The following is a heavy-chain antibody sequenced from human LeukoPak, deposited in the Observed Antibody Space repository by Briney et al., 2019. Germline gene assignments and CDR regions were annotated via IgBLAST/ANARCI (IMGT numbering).Heavy chain of an antibody. CDR2: ISYDGSNK. J-gene: IGHJ4*02. D-gene: IGHD4-17*01. CDR3: ARGITVTTTPFDY. CDR1: GFTFSSYA. V-gene: IGHV3-30*04. Sequence: SLRLSCAASGFTFSSYAMHWVRQAPGKGLEWVAVISYDGSNKYYADSVKGRFTISRDNSKNTLYLQMNSLRAEDTAVYYCARGITVTTTPFDYWGQGTLVTVSS.